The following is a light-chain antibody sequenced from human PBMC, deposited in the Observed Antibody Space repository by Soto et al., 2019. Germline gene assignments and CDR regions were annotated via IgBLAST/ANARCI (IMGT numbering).Light chain of an antibody. CDR3: SSYAGSNFVV. J-gene: IGLJ2*01. Sequence: QSVLTQPPSASGSPGQSVTISCTGTSSDVGGYNYVPWYQQHPGKAPKLMIYEVTKRPSGVPDRFSGSKSGNTASLTVSGLQAEDEADYYCSSYAGSNFVVFGGGTKVTVL. CDR1: SSDVGGYNY. CDR2: EVT. V-gene: IGLV2-8*01.